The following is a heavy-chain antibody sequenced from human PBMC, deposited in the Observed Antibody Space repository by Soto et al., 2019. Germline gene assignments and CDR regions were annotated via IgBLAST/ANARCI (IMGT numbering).Heavy chain of an antibody. V-gene: IGHV1-3*01. J-gene: IGHJ4*02. CDR3: ARPSGCTNDIGPTRLDY. CDR2: INAGNGNT. D-gene: IGHD2-8*01. Sequence: ASVKVSCKASGYTFTSYAMHWVRQAPGQRLEWMGWINAGNGNTKYSQKFQGRVTITRDTSASTAYMELSSLRSEDTAVYYCARPSGCTNDIGPTRLDYWGQGTLVTVSS. CDR1: GYTFTSYA.